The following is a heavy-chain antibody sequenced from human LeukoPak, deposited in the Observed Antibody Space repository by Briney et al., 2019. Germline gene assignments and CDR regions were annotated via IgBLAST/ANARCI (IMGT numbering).Heavy chain of an antibody. CDR2: IGTAGDT. J-gene: IGHJ4*02. D-gene: IGHD6-13*01. Sequence: GGSLRLSCAASGFTFSSYDMHWVRHATGKGLDWVSAIGTAGDTYYPGSVKGRFTISRENAKNSLYLQMNSLRAGDTAVYYCARVGVGSSWYDYWGQGTLVTVSS. CDR1: GFTFSSYD. V-gene: IGHV3-13*01. CDR3: ARVGVGSSWYDY.